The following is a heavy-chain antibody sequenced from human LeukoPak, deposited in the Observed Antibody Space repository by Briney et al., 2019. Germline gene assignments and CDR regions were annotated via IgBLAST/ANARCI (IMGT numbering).Heavy chain of an antibody. V-gene: IGHV3-11*05. Sequence: PGGSLRLSCAASGFTFSDYYMSWIRQAPGKGLEWVSYISSSSSYTNYADSVKGRFTISRDNAKNSLYLQMNSLRAEDTAVYYCARDVMYYYDSSGYYYVGYYYYGMDVWGQGTTVTVSS. J-gene: IGHJ6*02. CDR3: ARDVMYYYDSSGYYYVGYYYYGMDV. D-gene: IGHD3-22*01. CDR2: ISSSSSYT. CDR1: GFTFSDYY.